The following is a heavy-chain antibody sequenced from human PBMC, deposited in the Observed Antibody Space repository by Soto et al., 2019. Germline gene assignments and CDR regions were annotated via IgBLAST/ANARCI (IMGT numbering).Heavy chain of an antibody. J-gene: IGHJ4*02. D-gene: IGHD2-21*02. CDR3: ARDSWGTVVTKYYFDY. CDR1: GGTFSSYT. CDR2: IIPILGIA. V-gene: IGHV1-69*04. Sequence: SVKVSCKASGGTFSSYTISWGRQAPGQGLEWMGRIIPILGIANYAQKFQGRVTMTTDTSTSTAYMELRSLRSDDTAVYYCARDSWGTVVTKYYFDYWGQGTLVTVSS.